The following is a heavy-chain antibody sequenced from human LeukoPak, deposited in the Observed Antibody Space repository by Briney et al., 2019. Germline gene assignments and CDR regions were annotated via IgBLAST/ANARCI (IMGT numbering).Heavy chain of an antibody. CDR2: IYYSGST. CDR3: ARDGGLGGEGFDY. V-gene: IGHV4-59*01. CDR1: GVSISSYY. Sequence: SETLSLTCTVSGVSISSYYWSWIRQPPGKGLEWIGYIYYSGSTNYNPSLKSRVTISVDTSKNQFSLKLSSVTAADTAVYYCARDGGLGGEGFDYWGQGTLVTVSS. D-gene: IGHD3-16*01. J-gene: IGHJ4*02.